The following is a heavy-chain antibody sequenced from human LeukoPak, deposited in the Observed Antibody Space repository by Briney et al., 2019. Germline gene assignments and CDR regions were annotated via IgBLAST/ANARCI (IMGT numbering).Heavy chain of an antibody. CDR2: INPNSGGT. D-gene: IGHD3-22*01. J-gene: IGHJ4*02. V-gene: IGHV1-2*02. CDR1: GYTFTGYY. CDR3: ARGHDSSGYYLYYFDY. Sequence: GASVKVSCKASGYTFTGYYMHWVRQAPGQGLEWMGWINPNSGGTNYAQKFQGRVTMTRDTSISTAYMELSRLRSDDTAVYYCARGHDSSGYYLYYFDYWGQGTLVTISS.